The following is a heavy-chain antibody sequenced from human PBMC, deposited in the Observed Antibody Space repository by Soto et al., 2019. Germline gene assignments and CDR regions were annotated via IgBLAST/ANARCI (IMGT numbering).Heavy chain of an antibody. D-gene: IGHD3-10*01. CDR3: ARGGGRDGHSPYFDY. CDR1: GGSFSGYY. Sequence: SETLSLTCAVYGGSFSGYYWSWIRQPPGKGLEWIGEINHSGSTNYNPSLKSRVTISVDTSKNQFSLKLSSVTAADTAVYYCARGGGRDGHSPYFDYWGQGTLVTVSS. CDR2: INHSGST. J-gene: IGHJ4*02. V-gene: IGHV4-34*01.